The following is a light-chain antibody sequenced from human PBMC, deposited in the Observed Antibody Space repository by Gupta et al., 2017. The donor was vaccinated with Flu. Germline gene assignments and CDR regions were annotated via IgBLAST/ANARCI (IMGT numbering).Light chain of an antibody. CDR2: EVS. Sequence: SALTQPASVSGSPGQSITISCTAAFSDVRGYNYASWYQQHPGKAPKRIISEVSNRPSGVSKRFSGSKAGNTASLTTSGLQAEDEADYYCGAYTTSSTIEVFGAGTKVTVL. V-gene: IGLV2-14*01. CDR3: GAYTTSSTIEV. J-gene: IGLJ1*01. CDR1: FSDVRGYNY.